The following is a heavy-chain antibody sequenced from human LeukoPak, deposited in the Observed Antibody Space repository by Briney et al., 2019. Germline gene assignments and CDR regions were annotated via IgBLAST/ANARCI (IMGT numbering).Heavy chain of an antibody. J-gene: IGHJ4*02. CDR1: GYTFTGYY. CDR2: INPNSGGT. CDR3: ARDLALVGATFDY. D-gene: IGHD1-26*01. V-gene: IGHV1-2*02. Sequence: SVKLSCKSSGYTFTGYYVQWVRHAPGQALVCGGWINPNSGGTNYAQKFQGRVTMTRDTSISTAYMELSRLRSDDTAVYYCARDLALVGATFDYWGQGTLVTVSS.